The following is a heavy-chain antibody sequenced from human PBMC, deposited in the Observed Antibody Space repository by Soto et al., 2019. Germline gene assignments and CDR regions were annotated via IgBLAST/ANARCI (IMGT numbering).Heavy chain of an antibody. CDR3: ATHFWSGNPTGFDT. Sequence: ASVKVSCKVSGYTLTELSMHWVRQAPGKGLEWMGGFDPEDGETIYAQKFQGRVTMTEDTSTDTAYMELSSLRSEDTAVYYCATHFWSGNPTGFDTWGQGTLVTVSS. V-gene: IGHV1-24*01. CDR2: FDPEDGET. J-gene: IGHJ5*02. D-gene: IGHD3-3*02. CDR1: GYTLTELS.